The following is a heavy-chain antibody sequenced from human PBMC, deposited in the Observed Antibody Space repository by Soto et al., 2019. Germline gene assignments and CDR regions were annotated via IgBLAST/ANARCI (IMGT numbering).Heavy chain of an antibody. J-gene: IGHJ2*01. D-gene: IGHD2-21*02. CDR2: IYSGGST. CDR3: ARLGPYCGGDSPDQGGCLDL. Sequence: EVQLVESGGGLIQPGGSLRLSCAASGFTVSSNYMSWVRQAPGKGLEWVSVIYSGGSTYYADSVKGRFTISRDNAKNTLYLQMNSLRAEDTAVYYCARLGPYCGGDSPDQGGCLDLWGRGTLVTVSS. V-gene: IGHV3-53*01. CDR1: GFTVSSNY.